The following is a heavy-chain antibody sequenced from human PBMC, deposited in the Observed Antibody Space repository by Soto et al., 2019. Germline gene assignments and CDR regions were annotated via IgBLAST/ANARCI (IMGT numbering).Heavy chain of an antibody. CDR1: GYTFTSYY. D-gene: IGHD2-21*02. Sequence: GASVKVSCKASGYTFTSYYMHWVRQAPGQGLEWMGIINPSGGSTSYAQKFQGRVTMTRDTSTSTVYMELRGLRSDDTAVYYCARGRAYCGGDCYLLDYWGQGTPVTVSS. J-gene: IGHJ4*02. CDR3: ARGRAYCGGDCYLLDY. V-gene: IGHV1-46*01. CDR2: INPSGGST.